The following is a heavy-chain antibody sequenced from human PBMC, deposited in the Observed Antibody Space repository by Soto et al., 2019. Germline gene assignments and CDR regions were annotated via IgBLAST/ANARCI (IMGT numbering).Heavy chain of an antibody. Sequence: EVQLVESGGGLVQPGGSLRLSCAASGFTVSSNYMSWVRQAPGKGLEWVSVIYSGGSTYYADSVNGRFTISRDNSKNTLYLQMNRLRAEDTAVYYCAREQRTSAERGRVAYYYYMDVWGKGPTVTASS. D-gene: IGHD1-1*01. CDR1: GFTVSSNY. J-gene: IGHJ6*03. CDR3: AREQRTSAERGRVAYYYYMDV. V-gene: IGHV3-66*01. CDR2: IYSGGST.